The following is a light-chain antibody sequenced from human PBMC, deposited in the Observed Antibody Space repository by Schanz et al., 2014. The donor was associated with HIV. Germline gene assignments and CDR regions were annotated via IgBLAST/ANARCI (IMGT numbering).Light chain of an antibody. J-gene: IGKJ4*01. CDR1: QYVSSN. CDR2: GAS. CDR3: QQYYSTPLT. V-gene: IGKV3-15*01. Sequence: EIVMTQSPATLSVSPGERATLSCRASQYVSSNLAWYQQRPGQAPRLLIYGASTRASGIPARFSGSGSGTEFTLTISSLQSEDVAVYYCQQYYSTPLTFGGGTKVEIK.